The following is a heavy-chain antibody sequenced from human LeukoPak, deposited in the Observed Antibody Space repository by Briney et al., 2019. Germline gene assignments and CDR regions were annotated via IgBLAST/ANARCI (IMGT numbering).Heavy chain of an antibody. J-gene: IGHJ4*02. CDR1: GGSISNYY. CDR2: IYYSGST. CDR3: ARGRYSYGSY. Sequence: SQTLSLTCTVSGGSISNYYWTWIRQPPGKGLEWIGYIYYSGSTNYNPSLKSRVTISVDTSKNQFSLKLSSVTAADTAVYYCARGRYSYGSYWGQGTLVTVSS. V-gene: IGHV4-59*01. D-gene: IGHD5-18*01.